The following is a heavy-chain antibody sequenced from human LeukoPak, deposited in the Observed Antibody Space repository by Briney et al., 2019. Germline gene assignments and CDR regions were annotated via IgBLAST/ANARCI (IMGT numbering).Heavy chain of an antibody. CDR1: GFTFSSYA. D-gene: IGHD6-13*01. V-gene: IGHV3-30-3*01. Sequence: GRSLRLSCAASGFTFSSYAMHWVRQAPGKGLEWVAVISYDGSNKYYADSVKGRFTISRDSSKNTLYLQMNSLRAEDTAVYYCARDVARYSSSWYYFGYWGQGTLVTVSS. J-gene: IGHJ4*02. CDR3: ARDVARYSSSWYYFGY. CDR2: ISYDGSNK.